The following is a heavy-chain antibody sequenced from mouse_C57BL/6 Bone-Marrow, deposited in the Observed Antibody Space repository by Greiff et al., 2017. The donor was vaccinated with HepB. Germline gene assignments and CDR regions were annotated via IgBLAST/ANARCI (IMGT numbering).Heavy chain of an antibody. D-gene: IGHD1-1*01. Sequence: QVQLQQPGAELVKPGASVKMSCKASGYTFTSYWITWVKQRPGQGLEWIGDIYPGSGSTNYNEKFKSKATLTVDTSSSTAYMQLSSLTSEDSAVYYCAYYYGSSYLVAYWGQGTLVTVSA. CDR3: AYYYGSSYLVAY. CDR1: GYTFTSYW. CDR2: IYPGSGST. J-gene: IGHJ3*01. V-gene: IGHV1-55*01.